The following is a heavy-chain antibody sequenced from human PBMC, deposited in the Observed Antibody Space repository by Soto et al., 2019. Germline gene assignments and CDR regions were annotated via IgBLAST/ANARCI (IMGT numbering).Heavy chain of an antibody. J-gene: IGHJ6*03. CDR2: IKSKTDGGTT. V-gene: IGHV3-15*01. CDR1: GFTFSNAW. CDR3: TTDDWNYAPGYYYYMDV. D-gene: IGHD1-7*01. Sequence: PGGSLRLSCAASGFTFSNAWMSWVRQAPGKGLEWVGRIKSKTDGGTTDYAAPVKGRFTISRDDSKNTLYLQMNSLKTEDTAVYYCTTDDWNYAPGYYYYMDVWGKGTSVTVSS.